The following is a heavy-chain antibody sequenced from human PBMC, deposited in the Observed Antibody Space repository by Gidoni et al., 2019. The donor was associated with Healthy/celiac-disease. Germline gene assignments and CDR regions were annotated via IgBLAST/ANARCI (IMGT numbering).Heavy chain of an antibody. CDR2: INTNTGNP. CDR1: GYTFTSYA. D-gene: IGHD3-9*01. CDR3: AREDDILTGPGAFDI. J-gene: IGHJ3*02. V-gene: IGHV7-4-1*02. Sequence: QVPLVQSGSELTKPGASLKVSFKASGYTFTSYAMNWVRQAPGQGLEWMGWINTNTGNPTYAQGFKGRFGFSLDTAVSTAYLQISSLKAEDTAVYYCAREDDILTGPGAFDIWGQGTMVTVSS.